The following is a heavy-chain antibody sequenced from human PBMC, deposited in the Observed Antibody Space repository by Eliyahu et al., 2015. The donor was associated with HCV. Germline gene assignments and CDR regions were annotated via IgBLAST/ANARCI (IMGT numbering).Heavy chain of an antibody. CDR1: GFXFSSYT. D-gene: IGHD1-26*01. J-gene: IGHJ4*02. CDR2: ISYNSNYI. Sequence: EVQLVESGGGLVKPGXSLRLSCAGSGFXFSSYTINWXRQAPGKGLEWVSSISYNSNYIYYADSVRGRFTISRDNAKNSLYLQMSSLRAEDTAVYFCARMVGSYSNYFDYWGQGALVTVSS. V-gene: IGHV3-21*01. CDR3: ARMVGSYSNYFDY.